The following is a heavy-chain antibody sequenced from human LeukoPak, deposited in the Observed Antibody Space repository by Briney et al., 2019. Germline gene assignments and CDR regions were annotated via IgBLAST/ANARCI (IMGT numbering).Heavy chain of an antibody. J-gene: IGHJ4*02. Sequence: SETLSLTCAVYGGSFSGYYWSWIRQPPGKGLEWIGEINHSGSTNYNPSLKSRVTISVDTSKNQFSLKLSSVTAADTAVYYCARDAGIAVAGTILDYWGQGTLVTVSS. V-gene: IGHV4-34*01. D-gene: IGHD6-19*01. CDR1: GGSFSGYY. CDR3: ARDAGIAVAGTILDY. CDR2: INHSGST.